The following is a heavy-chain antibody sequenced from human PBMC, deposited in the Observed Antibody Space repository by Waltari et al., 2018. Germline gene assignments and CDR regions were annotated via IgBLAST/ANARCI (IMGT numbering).Heavy chain of an antibody. CDR2: INHSGRT. J-gene: IGHJ6*03. V-gene: IGHV4-34*01. CDR3: ARVLRCLEWLCYYYMDV. D-gene: IGHD3-3*01. CDR1: GGSFSGSY. Sequence: QVQLQQWGAGLLKPSETLSLTCAVYGGSFSGSYWSWIRQPPGKGLEWIGEINHSGRTNYNPSLKSRITISVDTSKNQFSMKLSSVTAADTTVYNSARVLRCLEWLCYYYMDVWGEGTTVTISS.